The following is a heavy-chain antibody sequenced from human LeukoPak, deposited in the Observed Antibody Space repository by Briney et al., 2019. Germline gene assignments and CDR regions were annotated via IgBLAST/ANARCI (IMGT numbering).Heavy chain of an antibody. D-gene: IGHD4-23*01. CDR2: INSDGSTA. V-gene: IGHV3-74*03. CDR3: AREVGGNLGDAFDI. J-gene: IGHJ3*02. Sequence: GGSLRLSCAASGFTFSNYWMHWVRQAPGKGLVWVSRINSDGSTATYADSVKGRFTTSRDNAKKTLYVQMNSLRAEDTAVYYRAREVGGNLGDAFDISGQGTLVTVSS. CDR1: GFTFSNYW.